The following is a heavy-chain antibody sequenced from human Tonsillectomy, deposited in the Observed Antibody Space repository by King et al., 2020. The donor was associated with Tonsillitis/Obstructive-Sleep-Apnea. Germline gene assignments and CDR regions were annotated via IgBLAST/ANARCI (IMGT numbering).Heavy chain of an antibody. CDR1: GGSISRYS. D-gene: IGHD2-8*01. CDR3: ARDMVLEAGGDAFDI. CDR2: IYYSGST. V-gene: IGHV4-59*01. J-gene: IGHJ3*02. Sequence: QLQESGPGLVKPSETLSLTCTVSGGSISRYSWSWIRQPPGKGLEWIGYIYYSGSTNYNPSLKSRVTISVDPSKNQFSLKLSSVTAADTAVYYCARDMVLEAGGDAFDIWGQGTELTVSS.